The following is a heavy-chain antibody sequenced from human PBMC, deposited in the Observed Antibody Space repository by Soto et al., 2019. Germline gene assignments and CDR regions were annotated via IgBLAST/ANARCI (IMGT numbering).Heavy chain of an antibody. CDR2: IYTNEHI. D-gene: IGHD6-13*01. Sequence: SETLSLTCPVSGGSIRPYYWSWLRQPAGKGLELIGRIYTNEHINYNPSLRSRLTLSVDTSRNQFSLKLSSVTAADTAVYYCARDRLGEDQQPFDYWGQGTLVTVS. V-gene: IGHV4-4*07. J-gene: IGHJ4*02. CDR1: GGSIRPYY. CDR3: ARDRLGEDQQPFDY.